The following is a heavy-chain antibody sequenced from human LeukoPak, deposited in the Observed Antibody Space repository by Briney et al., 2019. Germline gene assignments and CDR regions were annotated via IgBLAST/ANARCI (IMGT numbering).Heavy chain of an antibody. Sequence: ASVKVSCKASGYTFTSYYMHWVRQAPGQGLEWMGIINPSGGSTSYAQKFQGRVTMTRDTSTSTVYTELSSLRSEDTAVYYCARDGPATPIAAAAHYFDYWGQGTLVTVSS. V-gene: IGHV1-46*01. J-gene: IGHJ4*02. D-gene: IGHD6-13*01. CDR2: INPSGGST. CDR3: ARDGPATPIAAAAHYFDY. CDR1: GYTFTSYY.